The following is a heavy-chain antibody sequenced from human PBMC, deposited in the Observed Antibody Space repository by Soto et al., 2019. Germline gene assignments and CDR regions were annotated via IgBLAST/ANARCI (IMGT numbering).Heavy chain of an antibody. D-gene: IGHD3-10*01. J-gene: IGHJ4*02. CDR1: GFTFSSYA. CDR2: ISGSGGST. V-gene: IGHV3-23*01. CDR3: AKGVPNYGSGSYPFDY. Sequence: EVQLLESGGGLVQPGGSLRLSCAASGFTFSSYAMSWVRQAPGKGLEWVSAISGSGGSTYYADSVKGRFTISRDNSKNTLYLQMNSLRAEDTAVYYCAKGVPNYGSGSYPFDYWGQGTLVTVSS.